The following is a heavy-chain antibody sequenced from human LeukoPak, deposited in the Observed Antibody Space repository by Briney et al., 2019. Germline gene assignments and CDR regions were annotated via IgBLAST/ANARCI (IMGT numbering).Heavy chain of an antibody. CDR3: ARVSPGREGVASIDY. CDR2: IYYSGTT. J-gene: IGHJ4*02. V-gene: IGHV4-30-4*01. CDR1: GGSISSGDYY. D-gene: IGHD1-26*01. Sequence: SETLSLTCTVSGGSISSGDYYWSWIRQPPGKGLEWIGYIYYSGTTYCNPSPKSRVTISVDTSKNQFSLKLSSVTAADTAVYYCARVSPGREGVASIDYWGQGTLVTVSS.